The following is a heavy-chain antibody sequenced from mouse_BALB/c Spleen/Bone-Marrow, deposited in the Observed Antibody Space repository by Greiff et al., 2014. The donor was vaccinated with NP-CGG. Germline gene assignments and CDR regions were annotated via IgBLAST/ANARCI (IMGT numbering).Heavy chain of an antibody. CDR2: INPFNGGA. CDR1: GYTFTSYV. Sequence: EVQLQQSGPELVKPGASVKMSCKASGYTFTSYVMHWVKQKPGQGLEWIGFINPFNGGAKYNEKFRGKATLTSDKSSSTAYMELSSQTAEDSAVYYCAGPAWFAYWGRGTLVTVSA. J-gene: IGHJ3*01. CDR3: AGPAWFAY. V-gene: IGHV1-14*01.